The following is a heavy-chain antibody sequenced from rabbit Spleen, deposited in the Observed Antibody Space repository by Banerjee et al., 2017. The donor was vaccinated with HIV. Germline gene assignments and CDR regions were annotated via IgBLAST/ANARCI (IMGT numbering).Heavy chain of an antibody. CDR3: AREKSGYYGYDL. CDR1: GFDFSNYIF. V-gene: IGHV1S45*01. CDR2: VDTGSRDFT. D-gene: IGHD6-1*01. J-gene: IGHJ6*01. Sequence: QEQLVESGGGLVQPGASLTLTCTASGFDFSNYIFMCWVRQAPGKGLEWIACVDTGSRDFTYYASWAKGRVTISKTSSTTVTLQVASLTAADTATYFCAREKSGYYGYDLWGPGTLVTVS.